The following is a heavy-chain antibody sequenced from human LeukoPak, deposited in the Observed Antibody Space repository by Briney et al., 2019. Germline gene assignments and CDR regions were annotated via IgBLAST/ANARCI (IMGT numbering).Heavy chain of an antibody. D-gene: IGHD3-3*01. CDR1: GGSFSGYY. CDR2: INHSGST. J-gene: IGHJ4*02. CDR3: ARAYFWSGYRNYYFDY. V-gene: IGHV4-34*01. Sequence: PSETLSLTCAVYGGSFSGYYWSWIRQPPGKGLEWIGEINHSGSTNYNPSLKSRVTISVDTSKNQFSLKLSSVTAADTAVYYCARAYFWSGYRNYYFDYWGQGTLVTVSS.